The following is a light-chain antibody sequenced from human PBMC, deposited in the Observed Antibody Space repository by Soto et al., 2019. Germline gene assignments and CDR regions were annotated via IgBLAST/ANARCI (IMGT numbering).Light chain of an antibody. Sequence: DIQMTQSPSSLSASVGDRVTITCRASQTIRKYLNWYQQKPGKAPKLLIFETSSLQSGVPSRFSGSGSGTDFTLTISSLQPEDFATYFCQQSYRTPGTFGQGTKLDIK. J-gene: IGKJ2*02. V-gene: IGKV1-39*01. CDR3: QQSYRTPGT. CDR1: QTIRKY. CDR2: ETS.